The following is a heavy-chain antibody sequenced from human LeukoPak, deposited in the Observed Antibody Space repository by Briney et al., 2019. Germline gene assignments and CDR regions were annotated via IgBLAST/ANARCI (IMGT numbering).Heavy chain of an antibody. Sequence: PGGSLRLSCAASGFIFSSYSMNWVRQAPGKGLESVSAISSNGGSTYYANSVRGRFTISRDNSKNTLYLQMGSLRAEDLAVYYCAREGVPGTTDYWGQGTLVTVSS. CDR2: ISSNGGST. CDR1: GFIFSSYS. CDR3: AREGVPGTTDY. D-gene: IGHD6-19*01. J-gene: IGHJ4*02. V-gene: IGHV3-64*01.